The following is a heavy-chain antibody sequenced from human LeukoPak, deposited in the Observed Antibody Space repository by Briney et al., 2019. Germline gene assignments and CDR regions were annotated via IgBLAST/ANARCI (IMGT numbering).Heavy chain of an antibody. J-gene: IGHJ6*03. CDR3: ARHGRGAAAGTVYYYYYMDV. Sequence: SETLSLTCTVSGGSISSYYWSWIRQPPGKGLEWIGYIYTSGSTNYNPSLKSRVTISVDTSKNQFSLKLSSVTAADTAVYYCARHGRGAAAGTVYYYYYMDVWGKGTTVTVSS. V-gene: IGHV4-4*09. CDR2: IYTSGST. D-gene: IGHD6-13*01. CDR1: GGSISSYY.